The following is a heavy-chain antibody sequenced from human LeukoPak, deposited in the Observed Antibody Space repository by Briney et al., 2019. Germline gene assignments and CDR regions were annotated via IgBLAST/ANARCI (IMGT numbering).Heavy chain of an antibody. CDR3: ARHPYSSGWYWDY. Sequence: ESLQISCKGSGYSFTSYWIGWVRQMPGKGLEWMGIIYPGDSDTRYSPSFQGQVTISADKSISTAYLQWSSLKASDTAMYYCARHPYSSGWYWDYWGQGTLVTVSS. D-gene: IGHD6-19*01. V-gene: IGHV5-51*01. CDR2: IYPGDSDT. J-gene: IGHJ4*02. CDR1: GYSFTSYW.